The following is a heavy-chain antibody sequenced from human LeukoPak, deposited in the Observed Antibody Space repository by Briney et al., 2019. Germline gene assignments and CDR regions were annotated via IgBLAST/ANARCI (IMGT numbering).Heavy chain of an antibody. CDR2: INPSGGST. D-gene: IGHD6-19*01. J-gene: IGHJ5*01. CDR3: ARGVYSGWYTHNWLDS. V-gene: IGHV1-46*01. CDR1: GYTFTSYY. Sequence: ASVKVSCKASGYTFTSYYMHWVRQAPGEGLEWMGVINPSGGSTSYAQKFQGRVTMTRDTSISTAYMELSSLRSDDTAVYYCARGVYSGWYTHNWLDSWGQGTLVIVSS.